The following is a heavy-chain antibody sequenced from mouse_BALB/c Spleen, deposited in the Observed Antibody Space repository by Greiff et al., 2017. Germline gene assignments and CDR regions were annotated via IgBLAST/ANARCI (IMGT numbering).Heavy chain of an antibody. J-gene: IGHJ2*01. CDR2: ISSGGST. CDR1: GFTFSSYA. D-gene: IGHD2-14*01. CDR3: ARNPYYRYDFYYFDY. Sequence: EVKLMESGGGLVKPGGSLKLSCAASGFTFSSYAMSWVRQTPEKRLEWVASISSGGSTYYPDSVKGRFTISRDNARNILYLQMSSLRSEDTAMYYCARNPYYRYDFYYFDYWGQGTTLTVSS. V-gene: IGHV5-6-5*01.